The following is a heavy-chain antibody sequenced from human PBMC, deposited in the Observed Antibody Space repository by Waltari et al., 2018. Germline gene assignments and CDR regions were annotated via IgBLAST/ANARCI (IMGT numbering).Heavy chain of an antibody. CDR2: IDPSDSYT. J-gene: IGHJ4*02. CDR3: ARRGYSSGGGADY. Sequence: MPGKGLEWMGRIDPSDSYTNYSPSFQGHVTISADKSISTAYLQWGSLKAADTAVYYCARRGYSSGGGADYWGQGTLVTVSS. V-gene: IGHV5-10-1*01. D-gene: IGHD3-22*01.